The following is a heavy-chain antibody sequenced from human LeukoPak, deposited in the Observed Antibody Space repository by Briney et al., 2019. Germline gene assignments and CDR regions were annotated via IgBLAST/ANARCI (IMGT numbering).Heavy chain of an antibody. CDR2: MYHSGST. V-gene: IGHV4-39*07. CDR3: ARYGDTSGY. D-gene: IGHD4-17*01. CDR1: GGSISTSSYY. J-gene: IGHJ4*02. Sequence: SSETLSLTCTVSGGSISTSSYYWGWIRQPPGKGLEWIGSMYHSGSTYYNPSLKSRVTISVDTSKNQFSLKLSSVTAADTAVYYCARYGDTSGYWGQGTLVTVSS.